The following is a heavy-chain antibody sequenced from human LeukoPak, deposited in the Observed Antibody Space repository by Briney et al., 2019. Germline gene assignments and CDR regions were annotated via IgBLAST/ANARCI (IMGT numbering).Heavy chain of an antibody. V-gene: IGHV3-23*01. D-gene: IGHD6-13*01. J-gene: IGHJ4*02. Sequence: GGSLRLSCAASGFTFSSYAMSWVRQTPGKGLEWVSAISGSGGSTSYADYVKGPYTISRDNSKNTLYLQMNSLRAEDTAIYYCAKTPSSSWYPRNHFDYWGQGTLVTVSS. CDR1: GFTFSSYA. CDR2: ISGSGGST. CDR3: AKTPSSSWYPRNHFDY.